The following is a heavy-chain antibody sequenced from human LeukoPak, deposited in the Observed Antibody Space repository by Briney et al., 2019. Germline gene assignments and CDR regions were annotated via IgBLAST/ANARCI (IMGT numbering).Heavy chain of an antibody. V-gene: IGHV3-11*01. CDR3: AKASRLLHGSGSYPGYFDY. J-gene: IGHJ4*02. D-gene: IGHD3-10*01. CDR2: ISSSGSTT. Sequence: PGGSLRLSCAASGFTFSDYYMSWIRQAPGKGLEWVSYISSSGSTTYYADSVKGRFTISRDNSKNTLYLQMNSLRAEDTAVYCCAKASRLLHGSGSYPGYFDYWGQGTLVTVSS. CDR1: GFTFSDYY.